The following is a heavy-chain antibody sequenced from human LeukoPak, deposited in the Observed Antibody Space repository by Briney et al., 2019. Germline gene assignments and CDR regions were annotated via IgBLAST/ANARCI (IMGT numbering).Heavy chain of an antibody. CDR3: VTSRASGWYFRGYFAY. V-gene: IGHV1-24*01. J-gene: IGHJ4*02. D-gene: IGHD6-19*01. Sequence: ASVKVSCKVSGYTLTELSMHWVRQAPGKGLEWMGGFDPEDGETIYAQKFQGRVTMTEGTSTDTAYMELSSLRSEDTAVYYCVTSRASGWYFRGYFAYWGQQTLVTVSS. CDR1: GYTLTELS. CDR2: FDPEDGET.